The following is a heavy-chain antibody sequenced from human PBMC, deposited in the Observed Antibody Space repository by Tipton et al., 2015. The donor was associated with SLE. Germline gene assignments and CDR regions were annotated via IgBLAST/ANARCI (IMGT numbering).Heavy chain of an antibody. V-gene: IGHV4-39*01. Sequence: TLSLTCTVSGGSISSGGYYWSWIRQPPGKGLEWIGSIYYSGSTYYNPSLKSRVTISVDTSKNQFSLKLSSVTAADTAVYYCARLGVTMVRGVREDYFDYWGQGTLVTVSS. CDR3: ARLGVTMVRGVREDYFDY. J-gene: IGHJ4*02. CDR1: GGSISSGGYY. CDR2: IYYSGST. D-gene: IGHD3-10*01.